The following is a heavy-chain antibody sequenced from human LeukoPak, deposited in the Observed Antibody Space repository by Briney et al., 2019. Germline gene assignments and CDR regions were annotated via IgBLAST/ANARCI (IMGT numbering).Heavy chain of an antibody. CDR1: GGSLLSHH. D-gene: IGHD6-19*01. CDR3: ARIAMTSGWGYFDY. CDR2: IHNSGSA. J-gene: IGHJ4*02. Sequence: SETLPLTCTVSGGSLLSHHWTWIRQPPGKGLEWIGYIHNSGSANYNPSLKSRVTMSLDTSKNQFSLRLNSVTAADTAVYYCARIAMTSGWGYFDYWGQGTLVTASS. V-gene: IGHV4-59*11.